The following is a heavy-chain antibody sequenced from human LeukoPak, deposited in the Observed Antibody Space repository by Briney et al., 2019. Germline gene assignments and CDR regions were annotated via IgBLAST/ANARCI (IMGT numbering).Heavy chain of an antibody. J-gene: IGHJ3*02. V-gene: IGHV4-39*01. D-gene: IGHD3-3*01. CDR3: ARRNYDVLSGYYDAFDI. CDR1: GVSISISNHY. Sequence: PSETLSLTCTVSGVSISISNHYWTWIRQPPGKGLQWVGNIYSSRTTNYNPSLKSRVTISVDTSKNQFSLKLTSVTAADTAVYYCARRNYDVLSGYYDAFDIWDQGTMVTVSS. CDR2: IYSSRTT.